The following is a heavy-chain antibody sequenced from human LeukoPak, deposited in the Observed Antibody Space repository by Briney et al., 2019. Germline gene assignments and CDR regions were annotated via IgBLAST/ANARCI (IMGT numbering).Heavy chain of an antibody. CDR2: IYHSGRT. J-gene: IGHJ4*02. D-gene: IGHD6-13*01. Sequence: SETLSLTCIVSSGSISSSPYYWGWVRQPPGKGLEWIGSIYHSGRTYYNSSLKSRVTISVNTSKHQFSLRVTSVTAADTAVYYCVSSSWAFDFWGQGTLVSVSS. CDR3: VSSSWAFDF. CDR1: SGSISSSPYY. V-gene: IGHV4-39*01.